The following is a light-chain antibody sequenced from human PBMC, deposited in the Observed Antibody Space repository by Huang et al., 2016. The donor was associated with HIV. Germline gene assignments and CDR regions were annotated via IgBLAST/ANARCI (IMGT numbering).Light chain of an antibody. J-gene: IGKJ2*01. Sequence: DIQMTQSPSSLSASVGDRVTITCRASQSISSYLNWYQQKPGKVPKLLIYAASRLQSGVPSRFSGSGSGTDFTLTISSLQPEDFSTYYCQQSYSTPWYTFGQGTKVRIK. V-gene: IGKV1-39*01. CDR3: QQSYSTPWYT. CDR2: AAS. CDR1: QSISSY.